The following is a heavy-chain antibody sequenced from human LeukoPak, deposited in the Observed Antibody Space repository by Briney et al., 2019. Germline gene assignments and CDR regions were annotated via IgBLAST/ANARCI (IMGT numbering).Heavy chain of an antibody. CDR3: AKEPRKIVVVPAAIRDY. V-gene: IGHV3-23*01. Sequence: GGSLRLSCAASGFTFSCYAMSWVRQAPGKGLEWVSAISGSGGSTYYADSVKGRFTISSDNSTNTQYLQMNSLRAEDTAVYYWAKEPRKIVVVPAAIRDYWGQGTLVTVSS. D-gene: IGHD2-2*02. CDR2: ISGSGGST. J-gene: IGHJ4*02. CDR1: GFTFSCYA.